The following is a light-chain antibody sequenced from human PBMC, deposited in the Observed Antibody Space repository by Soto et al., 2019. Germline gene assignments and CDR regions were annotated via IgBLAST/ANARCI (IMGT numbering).Light chain of an antibody. CDR3: QQRSNWPT. V-gene: IGKV3-11*01. CDR2: DAS. Sequence: EIVLTQSPATLSLSPGERATLSCRASQSVSSFLAWYQQKPGQAPRLLIYDASNRATGIPARFSGSGSGTGLTLTISSLEPEDFAVYYCQQRSNWPTFGGGTKVEIK. CDR1: QSVSSF. J-gene: IGKJ4*01.